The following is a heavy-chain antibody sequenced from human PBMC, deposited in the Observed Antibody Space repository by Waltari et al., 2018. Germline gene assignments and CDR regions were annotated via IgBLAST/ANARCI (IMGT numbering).Heavy chain of an antibody. CDR2: INQDGSDK. D-gene: IGHD1-26*01. Sequence: VQLVESGGGLVQPGGSLRLSCGASGFTFSRYWMSWVRQAPGEGLEWVANINQDGSDKDYVDSVKGRLTISRDNAKDSLYLQMNGLRAEDTAIYYCARDFEYTGSYGAFDMWGQGTMVTVSS. V-gene: IGHV3-7*01. J-gene: IGHJ3*02. CDR3: ARDFEYTGSYGAFDM. CDR1: GFTFSRYW.